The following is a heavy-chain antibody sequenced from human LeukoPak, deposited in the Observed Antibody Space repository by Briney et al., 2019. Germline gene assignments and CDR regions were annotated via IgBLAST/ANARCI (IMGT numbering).Heavy chain of an antibody. CDR1: GFTFTSYG. D-gene: IGHD3-22*01. V-gene: IGHV3-23*01. J-gene: IGHJ1*01. CDR2: ITTNGGRT. CDR3: AIMHGYYDGTGYWVQ. Sequence: GGSLRLSCAASGFTFTSYGMSWVRQAPGKGLEWVSFITTNGGRTSYADSVEGRFTISRDNPRNTLYMQMNSLRDEDTAVYYCAIMHGYYDGTGYWVQWGQGTLVTVSS.